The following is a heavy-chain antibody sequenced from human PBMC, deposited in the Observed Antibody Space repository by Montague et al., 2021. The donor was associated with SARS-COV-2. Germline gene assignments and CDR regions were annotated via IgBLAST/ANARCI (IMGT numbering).Heavy chain of an antibody. J-gene: IGHJ6*04. CDR2: IDWDDDK. Sequence: PALVKPTQTPTLTCTFSGFSLSTSGMCVSWIRQPPGKALEWLARIDWDDDKYYSTSLKTRLTISKDTSKNQVVLTMTNMDPVDTATYYCARRTYDILTGYDYGMDVWGKGTTVTVSS. V-gene: IGHV2-70*11. CDR3: ARRTYDILTGYDYGMDV. D-gene: IGHD3-9*01. CDR1: GFSLSTSGMC.